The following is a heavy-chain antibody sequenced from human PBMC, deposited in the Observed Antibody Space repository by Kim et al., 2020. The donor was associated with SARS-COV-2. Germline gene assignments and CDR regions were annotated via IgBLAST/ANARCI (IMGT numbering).Heavy chain of an antibody. CDR3: ARGWYDILTGYQYDAFDI. V-gene: IGHV4-39*01. Sequence: KSRVTISVDTSKNQFSLKLSSVTAADTAVYYCARGWYDILTGYQYDAFDIWGQGTMVTVSS. D-gene: IGHD3-9*01. J-gene: IGHJ3*02.